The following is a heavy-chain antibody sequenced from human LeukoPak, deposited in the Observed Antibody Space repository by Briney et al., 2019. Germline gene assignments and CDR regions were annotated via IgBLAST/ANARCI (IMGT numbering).Heavy chain of an antibody. J-gene: IGHJ3*02. CDR3: ARAQTLFWEFDGFDI. CDR2: MTVTNKI. CDR1: GFTFSNYA. Sequence: GGSLRLSCTASGFTFSNYAINWVRQAPGKGLEWIATMTVTNKIYYADSVKCRFTISRDNAENSVYLQMNSLRDEDTAVYSCARAQTLFWEFDGFDIWGRGTKVTVSS. V-gene: IGHV3-69-1*01. D-gene: IGHD3-3*01.